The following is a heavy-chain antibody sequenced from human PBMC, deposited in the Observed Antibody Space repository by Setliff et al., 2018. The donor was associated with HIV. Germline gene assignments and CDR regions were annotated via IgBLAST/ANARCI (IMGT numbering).Heavy chain of an antibody. CDR1: GFTFSDYW. CDR3: AKVFRSSTMLLVGFDY. CDR2: IKQDGTDK. J-gene: IGHJ4*02. D-gene: IGHD3-22*01. V-gene: IGHV3-7*01. Sequence: PGGSLRLSCAASGFTFSDYWMSWVRQAPGKGLEWVANIKQDGTDKYYVDSVRGRFTISRDNAGNSLFLQMNSLRVEDTAVYYCAKVFRSSTMLLVGFDYWGLGTLVTVSS.